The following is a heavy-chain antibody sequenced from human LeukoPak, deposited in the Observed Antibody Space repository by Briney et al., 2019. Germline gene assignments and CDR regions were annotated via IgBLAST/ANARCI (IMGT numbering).Heavy chain of an antibody. CDR3: AKLYYYDSSGYYEGTDY. V-gene: IGHV3-23*01. D-gene: IGHD3-22*01. CDR1: GFTFSSYA. Sequence: GGSLRPSCAASGFTFSSYAMSWVRQAPGKGLEWVSAISGSGGSTYYADSVKGRFTISRDNSKNTLYLQMNSLRAEDTAVYYCAKLYYYDSSGYYEGTDYWGQGTLVTVSS. J-gene: IGHJ4*02. CDR2: ISGSGGST.